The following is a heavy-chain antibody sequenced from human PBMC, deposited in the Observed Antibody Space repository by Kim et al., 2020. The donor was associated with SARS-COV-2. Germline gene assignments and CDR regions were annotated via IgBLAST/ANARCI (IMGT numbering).Heavy chain of an antibody. CDR3: ARDILAPGSTYYFDY. V-gene: IGHV4-59*02. J-gene: IGHJ4*02. Sequence: SETLSLTCSVSGDSVSSHYWSWIRQPPGKGLEWIGYIYYSGVTNYNPSLKSRVTMSVDTSKNQLSLRLSSVTAADTAIYYSARDILAPGSTYYFDYWGPGTLVTVSS. D-gene: IGHD6-13*01. CDR2: IYYSGVT. CDR1: GDSVSSHY.